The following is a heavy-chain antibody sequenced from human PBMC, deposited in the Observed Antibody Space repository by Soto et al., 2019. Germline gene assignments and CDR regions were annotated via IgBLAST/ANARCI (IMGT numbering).Heavy chain of an antibody. J-gene: IGHJ4*02. CDR2: ISGSGGST. D-gene: IGHD3-9*01. CDR3: AKAYYDILTALPAHFDY. Sequence: GGSLRLSCAASGFTFSSYAMSWVRQAPGKGLEWVSAISGSGGSTYYADSVKGRFTISRDNSKNTLYLQMNSLRAEDTAVYYCAKAYYDILTALPAHFDYWGQGTLVTVSS. V-gene: IGHV3-23*01. CDR1: GFTFSSYA.